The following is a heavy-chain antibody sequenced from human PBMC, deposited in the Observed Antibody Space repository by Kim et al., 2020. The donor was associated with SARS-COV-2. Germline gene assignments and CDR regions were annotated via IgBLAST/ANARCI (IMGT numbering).Heavy chain of an antibody. V-gene: IGHV4-59*08. D-gene: IGHD2-2*01. J-gene: IGHJ4*02. CDR2: IFYSGST. CDR3: ARGITSRSLDY. Sequence: SETLSLTCTVSYGSISNYFWTWVRQPPGKGLEWIGHIFYSGSTNYNTSLKSRVTMSVDTSKNQFSLRLTSVTAADTAVYYCARGITSRSLDYWGQGSLVT. CDR1: YGSISNYF.